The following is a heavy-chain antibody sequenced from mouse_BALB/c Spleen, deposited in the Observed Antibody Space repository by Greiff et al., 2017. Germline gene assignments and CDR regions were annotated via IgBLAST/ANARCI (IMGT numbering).Heavy chain of an antibody. Sequence: VQLKESGPGLVQPSQSLSITCTVSGFSLTSYGVHWVRQSPGKGLEWLGVIWSGGSTDYNAAFISRLSISKDNSKSQVFFKMNSLQANDTAIYYCARKGDGNYPYAMDYWGQGTSVTVSS. V-gene: IGHV2-2*02. CDR1: GFSLTSYG. CDR2: IWSGGST. CDR3: ARKGDGNYPYAMDY. J-gene: IGHJ4*01. D-gene: IGHD2-1*01.